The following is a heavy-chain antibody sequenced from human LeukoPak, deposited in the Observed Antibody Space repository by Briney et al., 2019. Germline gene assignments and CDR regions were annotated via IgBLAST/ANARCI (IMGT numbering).Heavy chain of an antibody. CDR3: ARMGAEQGYYYYMDV. V-gene: IGHV3-21*04. CDR2: ISSSSLYI. CDR1: GFTFSSYS. D-gene: IGHD3-16*01. Sequence: GESLRLSCAASGFTFSSYSMNWVRQAPGKGLEWVSSISSSSLYIYYADSVKGRFTISRDNAKNSLYLQMNSLRAEDTAVYYCARMGAEQGYYYYMDVWGKGTTVTISS. J-gene: IGHJ6*03.